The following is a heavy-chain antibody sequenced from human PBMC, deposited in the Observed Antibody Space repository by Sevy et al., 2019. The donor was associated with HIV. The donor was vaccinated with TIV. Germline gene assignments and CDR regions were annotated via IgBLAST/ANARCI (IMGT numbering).Heavy chain of an antibody. V-gene: IGHV1-2*02. CDR3: ARESYDFWTGPVDYDYGMDV. J-gene: IGHJ6*02. D-gene: IGHD3-3*01. CDR1: GYSFSDSGYY. Sequence: ASVKVSCKASGYSFSDSGYYVHWVRQAPGQGLEWMGWINPKSGATRYAQKFQGRAPMTRDTSVSTANMELTRLTSDDTAVYYWARESYDFWTGPVDYDYGMDVGGQGTTVTVSS. CDR2: INPKSGAT.